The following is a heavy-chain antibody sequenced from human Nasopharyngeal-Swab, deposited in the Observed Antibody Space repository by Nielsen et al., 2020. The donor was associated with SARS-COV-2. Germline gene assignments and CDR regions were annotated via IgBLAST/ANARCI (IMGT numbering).Heavy chain of an antibody. CDR1: GYTLTELS. Sequence: ASVKVSCKVSGYTLTELSMHWVRQAPGKGLEWMGGFDPEDGETIYAQKFQGRVTMTEDTSTDTAYMELSSLRSEDTAVYYCARDWGFTMVRGVPNWFDPWGQGTLVTVSS. CDR3: ARDWGFTMVRGVPNWFDP. D-gene: IGHD3-10*01. CDR2: FDPEDGET. J-gene: IGHJ5*02. V-gene: IGHV1-24*01.